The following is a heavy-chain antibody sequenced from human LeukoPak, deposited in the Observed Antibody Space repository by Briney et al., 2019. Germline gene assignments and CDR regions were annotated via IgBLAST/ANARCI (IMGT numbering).Heavy chain of an antibody. D-gene: IGHD6-6*01. V-gene: IGHV4-39*07. Sequence: PSETLSLTCSVSGVSLSSSSYYWAWIRQPPGTGLEWIANVYFSGSSYYSRSLKSRVTISIDTSKNQFSLTLNSVTAADTAVYYCARLVPPGSFDYWGQGTLVTVSS. CDR1: GVSLSSSSYY. CDR3: ARLVPPGSFDY. J-gene: IGHJ4*02. CDR2: VYFSGSS.